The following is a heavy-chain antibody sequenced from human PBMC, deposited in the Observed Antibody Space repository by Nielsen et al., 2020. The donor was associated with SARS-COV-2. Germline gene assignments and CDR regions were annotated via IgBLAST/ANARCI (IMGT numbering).Heavy chain of an antibody. V-gene: IGHV4-31*03. D-gene: IGHD3-22*01. CDR2: IYYSGST. Sequence: SETMSLTCTVSGGSISSGGYYWSWIRQHPGKGLEWIGYIYYSGSTYYNPSLKSRVTISVDTSKNQFSLKLSSVTAADTAVYYCARAPITMIVVVNAFDIWGQGTMVTVSS. CDR1: GGSISSGGYY. J-gene: IGHJ3*02. CDR3: ARAPITMIVVVNAFDI.